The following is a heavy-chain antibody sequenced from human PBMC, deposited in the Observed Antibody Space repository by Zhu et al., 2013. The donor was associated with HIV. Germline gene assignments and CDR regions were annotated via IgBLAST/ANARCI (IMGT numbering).Heavy chain of an antibody. CDR1: GYTFTGYY. CDR3: ARDLGGAILDY. J-gene: IGHJ4*02. Sequence: QVHLVQSGAEVKKPGASVKVSCKASGYTFTGYYIHWVRQAPGQGLEWMGSINPNSGGTKYAQKFQGRVTMTRDTSVSTTNMELRRLISDDTAMYYCARDLGGAILDYWGQGTLVTVSS. V-gene: IGHV1-2*02. D-gene: IGHD3-16*02. CDR2: INPNSGGT.